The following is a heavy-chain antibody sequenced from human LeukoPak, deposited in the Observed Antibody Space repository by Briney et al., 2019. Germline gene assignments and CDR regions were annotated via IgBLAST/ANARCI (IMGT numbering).Heavy chain of an antibody. CDR2: INQDGSET. V-gene: IGHV3-7*01. J-gene: IGHJ4*02. D-gene: IGHD2-15*01. CDR1: GFTFSSYW. CDR3: ARDRYCSGGSCPYYFDY. Sequence: GGSLRLSCAASGFTFSSYWMHWVRQAPGKGLEYVANINQDGSETHYVDSVKGRFTTSRDNAKYSLYLQMNSLRAEDTAIYYCARDRYCSGGSCPYYFDYWGQGTLVTVSS.